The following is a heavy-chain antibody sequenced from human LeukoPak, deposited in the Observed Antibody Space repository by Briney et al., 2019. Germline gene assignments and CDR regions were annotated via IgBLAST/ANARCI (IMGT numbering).Heavy chain of an antibody. D-gene: IGHD3/OR15-3a*01. CDR1: GFAFSSYA. J-gene: IGHJ4*02. Sequence: PVGSLRLSCAASGFAFSSYAMSWVRQTPGKGLEWVSANSGSGGSTYYADSVKGRFTISRDNSKNTLYLQMNSLRAEDTAVYYRAKHLSPPPDWDFDSWGQGTLVTVSS. CDR3: AKHLSPPPDWDFDS. V-gene: IGHV3-23*01. CDR2: NSGSGGST.